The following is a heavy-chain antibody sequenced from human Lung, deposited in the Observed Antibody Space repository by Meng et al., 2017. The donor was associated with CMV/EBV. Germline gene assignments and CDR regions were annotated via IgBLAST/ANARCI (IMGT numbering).Heavy chain of an antibody. CDR2: IIPIFGTA. J-gene: IGHJ6*02. V-gene: IGHV1-69*05. CDR1: GGTFSSYA. CDR3: ATSTTGTTPYYYYGMDV. D-gene: IGHD1-1*01. Sequence: SSXXVSXKASGGTFSSYAISWVRQAPGQGLEWMGGIIPIFGTANYAQKLQGRVTITTDESTSTAYLELSSLRSEDTAVYYCATSTTGTTPYYYYGMDVWGQGXTVTVSS.